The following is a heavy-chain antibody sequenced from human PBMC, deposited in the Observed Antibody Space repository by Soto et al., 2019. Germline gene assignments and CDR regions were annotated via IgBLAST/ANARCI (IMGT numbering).Heavy chain of an antibody. D-gene: IGHD2-2*01. V-gene: IGHV3-11*01. Sequence: GGSLRLSCAASGFTFSDYYMSWIRQAPGKGLEWVSYISSSGSTIYYADSVKGRFTISRDNAKNSLYLQMNSLRAEDTAVYYCARDWYCSSTSCYEYYYYYMDVWGKGTTVTVSS. CDR3: ARDWYCSSTSCYEYYYYYMDV. CDR2: ISSSGSTI. J-gene: IGHJ6*03. CDR1: GFTFSDYY.